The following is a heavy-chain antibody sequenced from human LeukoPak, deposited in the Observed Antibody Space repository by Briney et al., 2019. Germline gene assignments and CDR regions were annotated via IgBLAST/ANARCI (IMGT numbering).Heavy chain of an antibody. D-gene: IGHD2-21*01. CDR3: ARHIVEVRDFDN. CDR1: GYSISSGYY. Sequence: SETLSLTCAVSGYSISSGYYWGWIRQPPGKGLEWIGSIYHSGSTYYNPSLKSRVTISVDTSKNQFSLKLSSVTAADTDVYYCARHIVEVRDFDNWGQGTMVTVSS. J-gene: IGHJ4*01. V-gene: IGHV4-38-2*01. CDR2: IYHSGST.